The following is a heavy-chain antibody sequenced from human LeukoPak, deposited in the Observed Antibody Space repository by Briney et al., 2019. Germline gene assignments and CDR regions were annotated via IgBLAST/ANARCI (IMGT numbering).Heavy chain of an antibody. CDR2: INDISSHI. Sequence: PGGSLRLSCAVSGFTFSSYSMNGVRQAPGKGLEWVSSINDISSHIYYADSVRGRFSISRDNAKNSLYLQMSSLRAEDTAVYYCARGNYGYYFDYWGQGTLVTVSS. CDR1: GFTFSSYS. V-gene: IGHV3-21*01. CDR3: ARGNYGYYFDY. D-gene: IGHD4-17*01. J-gene: IGHJ4*02.